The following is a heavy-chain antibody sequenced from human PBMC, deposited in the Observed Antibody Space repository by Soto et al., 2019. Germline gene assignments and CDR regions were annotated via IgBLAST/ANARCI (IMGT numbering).Heavy chain of an antibody. CDR3: ALSTGGSWFAGIDY. Sequence: QVQLVQSGAEVKKPGSSVKVSCKASGGTFSSYAISWVRQAPGQGLEWMGGIIPIFGTANYAQKFQGRVTITADKSTSTAYMELSGLRSEDTAVYYCALSTGGSWFAGIDYWGQGTLVTVSS. J-gene: IGHJ4*02. V-gene: IGHV1-69*06. D-gene: IGHD2-15*01. CDR1: GGTFSSYA. CDR2: IIPIFGTA.